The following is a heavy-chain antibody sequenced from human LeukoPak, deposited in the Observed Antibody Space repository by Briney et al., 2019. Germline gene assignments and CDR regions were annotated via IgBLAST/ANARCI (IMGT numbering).Heavy chain of an antibody. CDR3: ARGRLRDIVLMVYAYSFDY. D-gene: IGHD2-8*01. CDR1: GYTFTSYY. Sequence: GASVKVSCKASGYTFTSYYMHWVRQAPGQGLEWMGIINPSGGNTGYAQKFQGRVTITRNTSISTAYMELSSLRSEDTAVYYCARGRLRDIVLMVYAYSFDYWGQGTLVTVSS. V-gene: IGHV1-46*01. J-gene: IGHJ4*02. CDR2: INPSGGNT.